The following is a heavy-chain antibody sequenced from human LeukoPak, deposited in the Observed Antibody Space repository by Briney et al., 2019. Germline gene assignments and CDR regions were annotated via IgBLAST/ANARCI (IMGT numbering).Heavy chain of an antibody. J-gene: IGHJ3*02. D-gene: IGHD2-2*02. CDR2: INPNSGGT. CDR3: ASDWGLSQLEYCSNTNCYMGAFDI. Sequence: ASVKVSCKASGYTFTGYYMHWVRQAPGQGLEWMGWINPNSGGTNYAQKFQGRVTMTRDTSISTAYMELSRLRSDETAVYYCASDWGLSQLEYCSNTNCYMGAFDIWGQGTMVTVFS. CDR1: GYTFTGYY. V-gene: IGHV1-2*02.